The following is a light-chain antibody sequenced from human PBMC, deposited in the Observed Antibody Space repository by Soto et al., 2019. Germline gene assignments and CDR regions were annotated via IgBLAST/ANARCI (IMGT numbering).Light chain of an antibody. V-gene: IGKV1-39*01. Sequence: DIQMNQSPSSLSASVGDRVTITCRASQTIHIYSNWYQQKPGKAPRLLIHGASSLQSGVPFRFSGGGSGTDFTLTISSLQPGDFGTYYCQQSYSTPYTCGQGTKVEI. CDR1: QTIHIY. CDR2: GAS. CDR3: QQSYSTPYT. J-gene: IGKJ2*01.